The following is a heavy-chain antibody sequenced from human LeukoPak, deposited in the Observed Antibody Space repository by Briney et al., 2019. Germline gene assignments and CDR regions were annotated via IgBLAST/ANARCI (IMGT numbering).Heavy chain of an antibody. J-gene: IGHJ4*02. D-gene: IGHD5-18*01. CDR2: IYYSGST. V-gene: IGHV4-59*01. Sequence: SETLSLTCTVSGGSITSYYWSWIRQPPGKGLEWIGYIYYSGSTNYTPSLKSRVTISVDTSKNQFSLKVTSVTAADTATYYCARDTGYSYVDYWGQGTLVTVSS. CDR1: GGSITSYY. CDR3: ARDTGYSYVDY.